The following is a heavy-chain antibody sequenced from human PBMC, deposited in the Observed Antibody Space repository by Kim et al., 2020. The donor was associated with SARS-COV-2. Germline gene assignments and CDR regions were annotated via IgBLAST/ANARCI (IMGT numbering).Heavy chain of an antibody. Sequence: SETLSLTCAVYGGSFSGYYWSWIRQPPGKGLEWIGEINHSGSTNYNPSLKSRVTISVDTSKNQFSLKLSSVTAADTAVYYCARDRHSSSSGLWNYYYGMDVWGQGTTVTVSS. V-gene: IGHV4-34*01. CDR1: GGSFSGYY. D-gene: IGHD6-6*01. CDR2: INHSGST. CDR3: ARDRHSSSSGLWNYYYGMDV. J-gene: IGHJ6*02.